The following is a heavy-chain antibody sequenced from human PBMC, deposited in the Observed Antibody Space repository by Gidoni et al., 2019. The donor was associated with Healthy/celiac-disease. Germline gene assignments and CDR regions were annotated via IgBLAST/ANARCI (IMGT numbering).Heavy chain of an antibody. D-gene: IGHD6-19*01. Sequence: QVQLQQWGAGLLKPSETLSLTCAVYGGSFNGYYWSWIRQPPGKGLEWIGEINHSGSANYNPSLKSRVTISVDTSKNQFSLKLSSVTAADTAVYYCARRKRIAVAGSTPWGYWGQGTLVTVSS. CDR3: ARRKRIAVAGSTPWGY. J-gene: IGHJ4*02. V-gene: IGHV4-34*01. CDR2: INHSGSA. CDR1: GGSFNGYY.